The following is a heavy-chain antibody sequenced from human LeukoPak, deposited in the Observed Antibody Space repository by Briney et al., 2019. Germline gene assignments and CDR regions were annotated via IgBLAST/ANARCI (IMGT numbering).Heavy chain of an antibody. CDR1: GFTFDDYA. D-gene: IGHD3-3*01. J-gene: IGHJ5*02. CDR2: ISSSSSYI. Sequence: GGSLRLSCAASGFTFDDYAMHWVRQAPGKGLEWVSSISSSSSYIYYADSVKGRFTISRDNAKNSLYLQMNSLRAEDTAVYYCARDPVDFGVVNGANWFDPWGQGTLVTVSS. CDR3: ARDPVDFGVVNGANWFDP. V-gene: IGHV3-21*01.